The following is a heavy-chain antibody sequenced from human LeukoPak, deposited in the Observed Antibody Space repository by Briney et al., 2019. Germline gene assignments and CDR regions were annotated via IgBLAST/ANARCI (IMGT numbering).Heavy chain of an antibody. CDR1: GFTFSSYG. V-gene: IGHV3-23*01. CDR2: ISGSGGST. D-gene: IGHD3-10*01. J-gene: IGHJ4*02. Sequence: GGSLRLSCAASGFTFSSYGMSWVRQAPGKGLEWVSAISGSGGSTYYADSVKGRSTISRDNSKNTLYLQMNSLRAEDTAVYYCAKGRWVRGVPSYFDYWGQGTLVTVSS. CDR3: AKGRWVRGVPSYFDY.